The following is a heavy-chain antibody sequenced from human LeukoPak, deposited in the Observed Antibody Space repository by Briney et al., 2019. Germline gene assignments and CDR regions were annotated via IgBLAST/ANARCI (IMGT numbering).Heavy chain of an antibody. CDR3: ARGGANYDFWSGYGMDV. V-gene: IGHV4-30-2*01. J-gene: IGHJ6*02. CDR1: GGSISSGGYS. CDR2: IYHSGST. D-gene: IGHD3-3*01. Sequence: SQTLSLTCAVSGGSISSGGYSWSWIRQPPGKGLEWIGYIYHSGSTYYNPSLKSRVTISVDRSKNQFSLKLSSVTAADTAVYYCARGGANYDFWSGYGMDVWGQGTTVTVSS.